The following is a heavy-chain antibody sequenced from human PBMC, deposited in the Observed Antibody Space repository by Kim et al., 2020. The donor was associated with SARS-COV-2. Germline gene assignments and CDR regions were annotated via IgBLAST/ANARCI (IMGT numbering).Heavy chain of an antibody. CDR2: K. V-gene: IGHV3-7*01. Sequence: KFYGDSVDGRFTVPRENVKNSVYLQMNGRRREDTAVYYCARDDGFRSIDHWGQGILVTVSS. J-gene: IGHJ4*02. CDR3: ARDDGFRSIDH. D-gene: IGHD6-25*01.